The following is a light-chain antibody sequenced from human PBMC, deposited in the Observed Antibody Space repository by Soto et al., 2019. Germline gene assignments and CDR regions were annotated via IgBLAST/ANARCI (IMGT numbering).Light chain of an antibody. Sequence: QSALTQPASVSGSPGQSITMSCTGISSDVGTYEFVSWYQQHPGKAPKLIIYEGNKRPSGVSNRFSGSTSDNTASLAISGLQSEDEANYYCCSYAGTSTYVFGPGTKLTVL. CDR3: CSYAGTSTYV. CDR2: EGN. V-gene: IGLV2-23*01. J-gene: IGLJ1*01. CDR1: SSDVGTYEF.